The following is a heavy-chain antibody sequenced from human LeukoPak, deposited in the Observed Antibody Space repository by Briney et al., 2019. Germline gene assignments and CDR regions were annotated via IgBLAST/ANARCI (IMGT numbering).Heavy chain of an antibody. CDR2: ISSSGNTI. D-gene: IGHD3-16*01. CDR1: GFTFSNYN. J-gene: IGHJ3*02. V-gene: IGHV3-48*01. Sequence: GGSLGLSCAASGFTFSNYNMNWVRQAPGKGLEWVSYISSSGNTIYYADSVKGRFTISRDNAKNSLYLQMNSLRAEDTAVYYCATSPTYLNAFDIWGQGTMVTVSS. CDR3: ATSPTYLNAFDI.